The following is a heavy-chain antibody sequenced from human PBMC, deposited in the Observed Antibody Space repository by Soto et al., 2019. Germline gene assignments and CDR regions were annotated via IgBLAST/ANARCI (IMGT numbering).Heavy chain of an antibody. CDR1: GFTFISYW. Sequence: PGGSLRLSCAASGFTFISYWMHWVRQAPGKGLVWVSRINSDGSSTSYADSVKGRFTISRDNAKNTLYLQMNSLRAEDTAVYYCAREGPGWGGMDVWGQGTTVTVSS. CDR2: INSDGSST. CDR3: AREGPGWGGMDV. J-gene: IGHJ6*02. D-gene: IGHD3-16*01. V-gene: IGHV3-74*01.